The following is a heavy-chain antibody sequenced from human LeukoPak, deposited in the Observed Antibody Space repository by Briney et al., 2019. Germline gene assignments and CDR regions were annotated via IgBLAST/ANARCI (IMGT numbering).Heavy chain of an antibody. D-gene: IGHD3-9*01. J-gene: IGHJ6*03. CDR3: ARGSVLRYFDWPNYYMDV. V-gene: IGHV3-21*01. CDR2: ISSSSYI. CDR1: GFTFGSYS. Sequence: GGSLRLSCAASGFTFGSYSMNWVRQAPGKGLEWVSSISSSSYIYYADSVKGRFTISRDNAKNSLYLQMNSLRAEDTAVYYCARGSVLRYFDWPNYYMDVWGKGTTVTVSS.